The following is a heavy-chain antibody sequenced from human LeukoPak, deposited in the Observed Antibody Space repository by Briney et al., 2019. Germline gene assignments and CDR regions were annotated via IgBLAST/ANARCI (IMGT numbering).Heavy chain of an antibody. CDR1: GYTFTSYG. D-gene: IGHD3-10*01. V-gene: IGHV1-8*03. CDR3: ARDGDYYGSGNFDY. Sequence: GASVKVSCKASGYTFTSYGISWVRQAPGQRLEWMGWMNPNSGNTGYAQKFQGRVTITRDTSISTAYMELSSLRSEDTAVYYCARDGDYYGSGNFDYWGQGTLVTVSS. J-gene: IGHJ4*02. CDR2: MNPNSGNT.